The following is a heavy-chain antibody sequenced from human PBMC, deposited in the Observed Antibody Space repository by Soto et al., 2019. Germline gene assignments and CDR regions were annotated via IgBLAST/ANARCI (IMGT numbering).Heavy chain of an antibody. J-gene: IGHJ4*02. Sequence: SETLSLTCAVYGGSFSGYYWSWSRQPPGKELEWIGEINHSGSTNYNPSLKSRVTISVDTSKNQFSLKLSSVTAADTAVYYCASGGIAAAGTKALRYWGQGTLVTVSS. CDR2: INHSGST. V-gene: IGHV4-34*01. CDR1: GGSFSGYY. D-gene: IGHD6-13*01. CDR3: ASGGIAAAGTKALRY.